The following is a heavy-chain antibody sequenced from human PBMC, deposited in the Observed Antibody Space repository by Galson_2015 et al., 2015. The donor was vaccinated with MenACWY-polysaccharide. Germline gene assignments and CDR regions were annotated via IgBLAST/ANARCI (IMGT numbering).Heavy chain of an antibody. V-gene: IGHV3-33*05. D-gene: IGHD2-15*01. CDR3: AREGSRIVFHAFDV. Sequence: SLRLSCAASGIRFSGSGMHWVRQAPGKGLEWVAVIQYDGSKIVYADSVKGRFTVSRDNSKNTLYLEMNSLRAEDTAVYYCAREGSRIVFHAFDVWGQGTMVTVSS. J-gene: IGHJ3*01. CDR2: IQYDGSKI. CDR1: GIRFSGSG.